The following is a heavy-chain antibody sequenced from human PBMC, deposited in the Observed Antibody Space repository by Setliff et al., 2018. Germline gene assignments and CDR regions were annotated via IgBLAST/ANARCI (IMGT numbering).Heavy chain of an antibody. CDR2: SNYSGSN. V-gene: IGHV4-39*01. D-gene: IGHD6-19*01. J-gene: IGHJ4*02. CDR3: ARGNSRSSVWYVVPHFDY. CDR1: GGSFITSSDY. Sequence: SETLSLTCNVSGGSFITSSDYWGWIRQPPGKGLEWIGSSNYSGSNHYNPSLKSRVTIFADTSKNQFSLRLKSVTAADTAVYYCARGNSRSSVWYVVPHFDYWGQGTLVTVSS.